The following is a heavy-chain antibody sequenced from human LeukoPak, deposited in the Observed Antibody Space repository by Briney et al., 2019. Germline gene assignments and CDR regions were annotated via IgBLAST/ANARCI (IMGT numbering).Heavy chain of an antibody. V-gene: IGHV3-30*02. D-gene: IGHD6-19*01. CDR3: AREGGVVVAGTFDY. CDR2: IQNHGGDK. J-gene: IGHJ4*02. CDR1: GIRFSGSG. Sequence: GGSMRLSCAASGIRFSGSGMHWVRQAPGKGLEWVSFIQNHGGDKNYADSVKGRFTVSRDNSQNTVYLQMNTLRPEDTAVYYCAREGGVVVAGTFDYWGQGTLVTVSS.